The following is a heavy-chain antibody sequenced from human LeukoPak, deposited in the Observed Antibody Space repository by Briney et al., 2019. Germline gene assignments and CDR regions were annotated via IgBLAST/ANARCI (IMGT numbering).Heavy chain of an antibody. CDR3: ARLYGDYVTPYGMDV. CDR1: GGSISSYY. V-gene: IGHV4-59*08. Sequence: SETLSLTCTVSGGSISSYYWSWIRQPPGKGLEWIGYIYYSGSTNYNPSLKSRVTISVDTSKNQFSLKLSSVTAADTAVYYCARLYGDYVTPYGMDVWGQGTTVTVSS. J-gene: IGHJ6*02. CDR2: IYYSGST. D-gene: IGHD4-17*01.